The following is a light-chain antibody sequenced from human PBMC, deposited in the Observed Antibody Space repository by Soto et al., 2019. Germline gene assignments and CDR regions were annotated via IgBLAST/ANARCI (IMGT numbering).Light chain of an antibody. CDR2: NSY. CDR3: ASWEDNLKTLL. J-gene: IGLJ3*02. Sequence: VVTQPRSESTTPEHTTILSQSVACXNIGSSPVTWYQHLPGTAPKLLIYNSYQRPSGVPDRFSGSKSGTSASLAISGLQSEDEADYYCASWEDNLKTLLFGGGTQLTVL. V-gene: IGLV1-44*01. CDR1: CXNIGSSP.